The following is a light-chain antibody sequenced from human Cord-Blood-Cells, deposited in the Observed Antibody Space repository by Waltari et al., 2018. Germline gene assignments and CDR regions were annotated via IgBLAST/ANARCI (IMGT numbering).Light chain of an antibody. CDR3: QQRSNWPPVT. Sequence: LSLSPGERATLSCRASQSVSSYLAWYQQKPGQAPRLLIYDASNRATGIPARFSGSGSGTDFTLTISSLEPEDFAVYYCQQRSNWPPVTFGGGTKVEIK. CDR2: DAS. CDR1: QSVSSY. J-gene: IGKJ4*01. V-gene: IGKV3-11*01.